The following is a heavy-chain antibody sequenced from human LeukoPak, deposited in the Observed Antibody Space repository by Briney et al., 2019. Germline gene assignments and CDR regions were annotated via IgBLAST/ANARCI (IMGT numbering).Heavy chain of an antibody. Sequence: SETLSLTCTVSGGSISSYYWSWIRQPPGKGLEWIGYIYYSGSTNYNPSLKSRVTISVDTSKNQFSLKLSSVTAADTAEYYCARDYYDSSGCYSLFGYWGQGTLVTVSS. J-gene: IGHJ4*02. D-gene: IGHD3-22*01. V-gene: IGHV4-59*01. CDR1: GGSISSYY. CDR2: IYYSGST. CDR3: ARDYYDSSGCYSLFGY.